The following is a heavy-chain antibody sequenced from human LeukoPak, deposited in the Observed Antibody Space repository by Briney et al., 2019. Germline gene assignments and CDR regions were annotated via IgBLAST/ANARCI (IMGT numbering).Heavy chain of an antibody. D-gene: IGHD3-22*01. J-gene: IGHJ4*02. Sequence: SVKVSCKASGGTFSSYAISWVRQAPGQGLEWMGGIIPIFGTANYAQKFQGRVTITAGESTSTAYMELSSLRSEDTAVYYCASAESFSYYYDSSGYPPGYWGQGTLVTVSS. CDR3: ASAESFSYYYDSSGYPPGY. V-gene: IGHV1-69*13. CDR1: GGTFSSYA. CDR2: IIPIFGTA.